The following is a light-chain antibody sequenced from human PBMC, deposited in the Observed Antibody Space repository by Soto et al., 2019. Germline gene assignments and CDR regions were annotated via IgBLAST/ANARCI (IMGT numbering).Light chain of an antibody. CDR3: QQSYSTGLT. J-gene: IGKJ4*02. Sequence: DIQMTQSPSSLSASVGDRVTITCRASQSVNSYLNWYQQKPGKAPQLLIYAASSLQSGVPSRFSGTGSGTDFPLSISSLQPEDCATYYCQQSYSTGLTCGAGTKGEIK. V-gene: IGKV1-39*01. CDR1: QSVNSY. CDR2: AAS.